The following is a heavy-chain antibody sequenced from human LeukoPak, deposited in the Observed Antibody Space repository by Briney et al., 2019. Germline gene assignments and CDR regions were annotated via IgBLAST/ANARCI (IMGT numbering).Heavy chain of an antibody. D-gene: IGHD3-22*01. CDR2: ISGSGDNT. J-gene: IGHJ4*02. CDR3: AKGSYYDSSGSFYFDY. Sequence: PGGSLRLSCAASGLIFSGYAMHWVRQAPGKGLEWVSGISGSGDNTYYADSVKGRFTISRDNSKNTLYVQVNSLGTEDTAAYYCAKGSYYDSSGSFYFDYWGQGTLVTVSS. V-gene: IGHV3-23*01. CDR1: GLIFSGYA.